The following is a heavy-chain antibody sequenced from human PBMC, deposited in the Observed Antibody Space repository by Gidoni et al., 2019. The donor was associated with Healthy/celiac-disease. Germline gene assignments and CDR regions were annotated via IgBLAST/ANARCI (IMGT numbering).Heavy chain of an antibody. V-gene: IGHV1-3*01. CDR3: ARDNYYYDSSGYYPLGY. CDR1: VYTFTSYA. D-gene: IGHD3-22*01. Sequence: QVQLVQSGAEVQQPGASVQVSCTASVYTFTSYAMHWVRQARGQRLEWMGWINAGNGNTKYAQKFQSRVTITRETSESTAYMELSSLRSEDTAVYYCARDNYYYDSSGYYPLGYWGQGTLVTVSS. J-gene: IGHJ4*02. CDR2: INAGNGNT.